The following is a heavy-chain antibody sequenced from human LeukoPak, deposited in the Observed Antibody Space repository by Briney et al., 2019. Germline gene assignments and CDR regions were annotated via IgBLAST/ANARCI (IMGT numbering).Heavy chain of an antibody. J-gene: IGHJ2*01. CDR1: GFTVSSNY. CDR2: IYSGGTT. D-gene: IGHD3-22*01. V-gene: IGHV3-66*01. CDR3: ARGSYYDSSGFTLFDL. Sequence: GGSLRLSRAASGFTVSSNYMSWVRQAPGKGLEWVSVIYSGGTTYYADSVRGRFTISRDNSRNTLCLQMNSLRAEDTAVYYCARGSYYDSSGFTLFDLWGRGTLVTVSS.